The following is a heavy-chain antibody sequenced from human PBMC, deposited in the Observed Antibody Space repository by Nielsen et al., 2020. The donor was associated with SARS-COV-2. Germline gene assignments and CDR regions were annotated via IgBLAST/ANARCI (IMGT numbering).Heavy chain of an antibody. D-gene: IGHD3-16*01. V-gene: IGHV3-9*01. CDR2: ISWNSGSI. J-gene: IGHJ6*02. Sequence: SLKISCAASGFTFDDYAMHWVRQAPGKGLEWVSGISWNSGSIGYADSVKGRFTISRDNAKNSLYLQMNSLRAEDTALYYCAKAPHDGIGDYYYGMDVWGQGTTVTVSS. CDR3: AKAPHDGIGDYYYGMDV. CDR1: GFTFDDYA.